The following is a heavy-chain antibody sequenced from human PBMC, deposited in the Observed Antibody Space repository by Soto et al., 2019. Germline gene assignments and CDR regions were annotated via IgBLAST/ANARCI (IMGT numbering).Heavy chain of an antibody. CDR3: GYLPDYYYGMDV. J-gene: IGHJ6*02. CDR2: IIPIFGTA. CDR1: EGTFSSYA. Sequence: QVQLVQSGAEVKKPGSVKKVSCKDSEGTFSSYAISWVRQAPGQGLEWMGGIIPIFGTANYAQKFQGRVTITADESTSTDYMEMSSLRSEDTAVYYCGYLPDYYYGMDVWGQGTTVTVS. D-gene: IGHD2-15*01. V-gene: IGHV1-69*12.